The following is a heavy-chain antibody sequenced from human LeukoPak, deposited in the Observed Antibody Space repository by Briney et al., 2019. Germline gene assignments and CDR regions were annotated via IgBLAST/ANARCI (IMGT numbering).Heavy chain of an antibody. J-gene: IGHJ4*02. Sequence: ASVKVSCKASGGTFSSYTISWVRQAPGQGLEWMGRIIPILGIANYAQKFQGRVTITADKSTSTAYMELSSLRSEDTAVYYCASSGGFDWLSGLYYFDYWGQGTLVTVSS. D-gene: IGHD3-9*01. CDR2: IIPILGIA. CDR1: GGTFSSYT. V-gene: IGHV1-69*02. CDR3: ASSGGFDWLSGLYYFDY.